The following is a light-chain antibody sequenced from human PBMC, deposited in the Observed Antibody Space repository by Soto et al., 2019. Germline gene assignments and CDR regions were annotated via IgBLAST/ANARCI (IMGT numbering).Light chain of an antibody. CDR1: HSVSTY. V-gene: IGKV3-11*01. Sequence: EIVLTQSPATLSLSPGESATLYCRASHSVSTYLAWYQQKPGQAPRLLIYDAFNRATGIPARFSGSGSGTYFTLTISRLEPEDFAVYYCQQRSTWPPITFGQGTRLEIK. CDR3: QQRSTWPPIT. CDR2: DAF. J-gene: IGKJ5*01.